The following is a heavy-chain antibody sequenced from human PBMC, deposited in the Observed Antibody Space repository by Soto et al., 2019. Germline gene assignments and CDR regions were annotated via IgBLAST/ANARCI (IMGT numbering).Heavy chain of an antibody. V-gene: IGHV2-5*02. CDR3: AQVTPFAFRGYYFDY. CDR2: IYWDDDR. J-gene: IGHJ4*02. Sequence: QITLKESGPTLVKPTQTLTLTCTLSGFSLSTTTVGVAWIRQPPGKALEWLALIYWDDDRRYIPSLKSRLTITKDSSGDQVVLTMTNMDPVDTATYYCAQVTPFAFRGYYFDYWGPRILVTVSS. D-gene: IGHD5-18*01. CDR1: GFSLSTTTVG.